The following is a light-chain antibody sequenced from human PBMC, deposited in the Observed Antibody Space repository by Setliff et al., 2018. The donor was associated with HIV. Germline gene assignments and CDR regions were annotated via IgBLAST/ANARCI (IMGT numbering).Light chain of an antibody. J-gene: IGLJ1*01. CDR1: SSDVGGYNY. Sequence: QSVLTQPAPVSGSPGQSITISCTGTSSDVGGYNYVSWYQQHPGKAPKLMIFDVSRRPSGVSNRFSGSKSGNTASLTISGLQAEDEADYYCTSYTSSFTYVFGSGTK. CDR3: TSYTSSFTYV. CDR2: DVS. V-gene: IGLV2-14*01.